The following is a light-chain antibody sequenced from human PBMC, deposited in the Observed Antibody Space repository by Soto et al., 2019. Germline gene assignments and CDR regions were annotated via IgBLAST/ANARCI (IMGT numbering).Light chain of an antibody. J-gene: IGKJ1*01. CDR2: AAS. Sequence: DIQMTQSPASLSASVGDRVTITCRASQNVATYLNWHQQKPGKAPMLLIFAASSLESGVPSRFSGSGSRTDFTLTISSLQPEYFATYYCQQSYGSPTFGQGTKVEVK. CDR3: QQSYGSPT. V-gene: IGKV1-39*01. CDR1: QNVATY.